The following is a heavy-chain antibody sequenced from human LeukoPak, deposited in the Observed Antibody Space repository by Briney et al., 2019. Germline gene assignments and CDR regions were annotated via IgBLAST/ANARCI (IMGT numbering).Heavy chain of an antibody. V-gene: IGHV1-69*04. D-gene: IGHD5-24*01. CDR2: IIPILDIA. Sequence: GASVKVSCKASGDTFNRYAISWVRQAPGQGLEWMGRIIPILDIANYARKFQDRVTITADKFTDTAYMELSSLRSEDTAVYYCARAGLDGDNWLDSDRWGQGTLVTVSS. CDR3: ARAGLDGDNWLDSDR. J-gene: IGHJ4*02. CDR1: GDTFNRYA.